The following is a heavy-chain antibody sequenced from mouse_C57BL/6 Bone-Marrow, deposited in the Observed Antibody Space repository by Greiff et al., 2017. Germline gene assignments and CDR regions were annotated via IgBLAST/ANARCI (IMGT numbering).Heavy chain of an antibody. CDR3: ATYYYGDYDMDD. CDR2: IHPNSGST. V-gene: IGHV1-64*01. J-gene: IGHJ4*01. D-gene: IGHD1-1*01. CDR1: GYTFTSYW. Sequence: QVQLRQPEAELVKPGASVKLSCQASGYTFTSYWMPWVKQRPGQGLEWIGMIHPNSGSTNHNEKFKSKATLTVDKFTSTAYMHRVRLTSDDSAVYYGATYYYGDYDMDDWGQGTTVTVSS.